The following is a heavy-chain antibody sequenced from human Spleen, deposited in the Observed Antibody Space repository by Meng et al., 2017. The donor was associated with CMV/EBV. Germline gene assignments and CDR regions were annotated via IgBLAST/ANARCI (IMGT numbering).Heavy chain of an antibody. J-gene: IGHJ1*01. V-gene: IGHV3-11*01. D-gene: IGHD2-2*01. CDR2: ISGSGITI. Sequence: AASRFTFSDNYMSWIRQAPGKGLEWVSHISGSGITIYYVDSVEGRFSISRDNAKNSLYLQMNSLRADDTAVYYCSRGSSSSSYYFQQWGQGTLVTVSS. CDR1: RFTFSDNY. CDR3: SRGSSSSSYYFQQ.